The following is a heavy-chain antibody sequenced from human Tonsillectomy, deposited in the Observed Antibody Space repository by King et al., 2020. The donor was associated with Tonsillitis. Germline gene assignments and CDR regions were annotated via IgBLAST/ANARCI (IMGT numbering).Heavy chain of an antibody. D-gene: IGHD6-13*01. V-gene: IGHV4-59*02. CDR3: SRRRWHFPY. CDR1: GVSVSGYY. J-gene: IGHJ4*02. Sequence: QLQESGPGLVKPSETLSLTCTVSGVSVSGYYWSWIRQPPGKGLEWMGYIFYIGSSGSTNSNPSLKSRVTISVDTSKNQVSLRVTSVTDADTAVYFCSRRRWHFPYWGPGILLPV. CDR2: IFYIGSSGST.